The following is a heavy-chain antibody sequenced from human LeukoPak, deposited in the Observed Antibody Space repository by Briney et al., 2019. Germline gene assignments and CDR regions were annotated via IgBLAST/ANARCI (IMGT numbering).Heavy chain of an antibody. CDR1: SGSISSGTYY. Sequence: SQTLSLTCTVSSGSISSGTYYWSWIRQPAGRGLEWIGRITSSGSTNYNPSLKNRVTISVDTSKNHFSLKLSSVTAADTAVYYRARTPRIAAAESFDFWGQGTLVTVSS. CDR3: ARTPRIAAAESFDF. CDR2: ITSSGST. J-gene: IGHJ4*02. D-gene: IGHD6-13*01. V-gene: IGHV4-61*02.